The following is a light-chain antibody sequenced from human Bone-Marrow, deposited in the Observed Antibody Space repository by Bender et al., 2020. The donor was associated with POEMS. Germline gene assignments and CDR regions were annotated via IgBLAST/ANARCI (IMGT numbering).Light chain of an antibody. CDR2: GVS. J-gene: IGLJ1*01. V-gene: IGLV2-14*03. Sequence: QSDLTQPRSVSGSPGQSVTISCTGTSSDVGGYRYVSWYQHQPGKAPKLMISGVSNRPSGVSNRFSGSKSGYTASLTISGLQAEDEADYYCSSYTSSGTLVFGTGTKVTVL. CDR1: SSDVGGYRY. CDR3: SSYTSSGTLV.